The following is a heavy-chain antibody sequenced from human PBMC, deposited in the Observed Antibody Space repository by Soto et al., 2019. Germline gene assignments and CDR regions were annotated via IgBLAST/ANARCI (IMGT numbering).Heavy chain of an antibody. D-gene: IGHD3-9*01. CDR3: ARGGRYDILTGYANAFDI. Sequence: ASVKVSCKASGYTFTSYDINWVRQATGQGLEWMGWMNPNSGNTGYAQKFQGRVTMTRNTSISTACMELSSLRSEDTAVYYCARGGRYDILTGYANAFDIWGQGTMVTVSS. J-gene: IGHJ3*02. CDR2: MNPNSGNT. V-gene: IGHV1-8*01. CDR1: GYTFTSYD.